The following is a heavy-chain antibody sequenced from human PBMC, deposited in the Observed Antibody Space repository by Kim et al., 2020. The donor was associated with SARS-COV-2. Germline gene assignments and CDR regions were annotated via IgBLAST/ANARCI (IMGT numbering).Heavy chain of an antibody. D-gene: IGHD3-10*01. CDR2: ISPYNGDT. J-gene: IGHJ4*02. V-gene: IGHV1-18*01. CDR3: ARVEGGRGVMEGFGY. CDR1: GYTFPHYG. Sequence: ASVKVSCKASGYTFPHYGIIWVRQAPGQGLEWMGWISPYNGDTKYIERVQGRVTLTTDTSTSSAYMELRNLTPDDTAVYYCARVEGGRGVMEGFGYWGRG.